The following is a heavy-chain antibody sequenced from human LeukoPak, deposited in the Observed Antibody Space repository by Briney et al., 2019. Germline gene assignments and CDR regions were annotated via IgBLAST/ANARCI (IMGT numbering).Heavy chain of an antibody. CDR2: ISAYNGNT. D-gene: IGHD5-18*01. CDR1: GYTFTSYG. J-gene: IGHJ4*02. V-gene: IGHV1-18*01. CDR3: ARVVSTAMAIYY. Sequence: ASVKVSCKASGYTFTSYGISWVRQAPGQGLEWMGWISAYNGNTNYAQKLQGRVTITADESTSTAYMELSSLRSEDTAVYYCARVVSTAMAIYYWGQGTLVTVSS.